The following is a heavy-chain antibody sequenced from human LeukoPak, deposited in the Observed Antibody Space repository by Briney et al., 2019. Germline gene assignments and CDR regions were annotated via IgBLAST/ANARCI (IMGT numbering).Heavy chain of an antibody. CDR2: ISSSSSYI. Sequence: PGGSLTLPCAAAGFSLSDYTMNWVRQAPGKGLEWVSSISSSSSYIYYADSVKGRFTISRDNAKNSLDLQLNSLRAEDSAVYYDSSGFDYWGQGTLVTVSS. J-gene: IGHJ4*02. V-gene: IGHV3-21*01. CDR1: GFSLSDYT. CDR3: SSGFDY. D-gene: IGHD3-22*01.